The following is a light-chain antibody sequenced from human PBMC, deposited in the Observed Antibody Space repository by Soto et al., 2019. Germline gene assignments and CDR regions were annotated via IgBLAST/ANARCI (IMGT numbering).Light chain of an antibody. V-gene: IGLV2-11*01. CDR3: CSYAGSYTWV. J-gene: IGLJ1*01. Sequence: QSALTQPRSVSGSPVQSVTISCTGTSSDVGGYNFVSWYQHHPGKAPKLMIYDVSKRPPGVPDRFSGSKSGNTACLTISGLQADDEAEYYCCSYAGSYTWVFGTGTKLTVL. CDR1: SSDVGGYNF. CDR2: DVS.